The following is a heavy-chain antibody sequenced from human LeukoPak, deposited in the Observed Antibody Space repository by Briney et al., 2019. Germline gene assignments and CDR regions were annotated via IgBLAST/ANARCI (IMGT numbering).Heavy chain of an antibody. Sequence: GESLKIPCKGSGYSFTSYWIGWARQPPGNGLERMGIIYPGAPDNRYSPSFQGQVTISADTSISTAYLQWSSLKASDTAMYYCARLSTSPHHAFDIWGQGTMVTVSS. J-gene: IGHJ3*02. CDR3: ARLSTSPHHAFDI. CDR1: GYSFTSYW. CDR2: IYPGAPDN. V-gene: IGHV5-51*01.